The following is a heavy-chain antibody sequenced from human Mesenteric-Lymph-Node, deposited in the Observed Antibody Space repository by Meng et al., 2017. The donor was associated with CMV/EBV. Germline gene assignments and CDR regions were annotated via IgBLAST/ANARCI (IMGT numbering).Heavy chain of an antibody. CDR3: ARGTIIVATMLYFDY. Sequence: ASVKVSCKASDYTFTSYGITWSRQAPGQGLEWMGWISAYNGNTNYAQKLQGRVTMTTDTSTSTAYMELSSLRSEDTAVYYCARGTIIVATMLYFDYWGQGTLVTVSS. J-gene: IGHJ4*02. D-gene: IGHD5-12*01. CDR1: DYTFTSYG. V-gene: IGHV1-18*01. CDR2: ISAYNGNT.